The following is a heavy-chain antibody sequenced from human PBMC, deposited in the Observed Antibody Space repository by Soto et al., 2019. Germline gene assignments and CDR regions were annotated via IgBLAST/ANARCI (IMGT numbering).Heavy chain of an antibody. D-gene: IGHD3-22*01. V-gene: IGHV4-31*03. CDR3: ARDERDYLASSGSLDY. Sequence: QVQLQESGPGLVKPSQTLSLTCTVSGGSISSGAYYWSWIRQHPGKGLEWIGYIYYSGSTYYNPSLKSRVTIPVDPSKNQFSLKLSSVTAEDTAVYYCARDERDYLASSGSLDYWGQGTLVTVSS. J-gene: IGHJ4*02. CDR1: GGSISSGAYY. CDR2: IYYSGST.